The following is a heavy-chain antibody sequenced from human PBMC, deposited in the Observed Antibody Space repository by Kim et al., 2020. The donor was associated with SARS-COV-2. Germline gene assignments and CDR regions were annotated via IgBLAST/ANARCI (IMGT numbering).Heavy chain of an antibody. D-gene: IGHD3-10*01. CDR1: GGSFSGYY. Sequence: SETLSLTCAVYGGSFSGYYWSWIRQPPGKGLEWIGEINHSGSTNYNPSLKSRVTISVDTSKNQFSLKLSSVTAADTAVYYCARKMGSAGYYYGSGSYRGPFDIWGQGTMVTVSS. CDR2: INHSGST. V-gene: IGHV4-34*01. CDR3: ARKMGSAGYYYGSGSYRGPFDI. J-gene: IGHJ3*02.